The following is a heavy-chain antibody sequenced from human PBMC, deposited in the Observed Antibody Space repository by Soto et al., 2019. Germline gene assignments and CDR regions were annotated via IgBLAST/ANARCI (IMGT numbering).Heavy chain of an antibody. V-gene: IGHV3-23*01. Sequence: WGLLRVCYAAAGFTFSIYAMSGVRQAQGKGLEWVSAISGSGGSTYYADSVKGRFTISRDNSKNTLYLQMNSLRAEDTAVYYCAKDLRGYSSGWGFDPWGQGTLVTVSS. CDR2: ISGSGGST. J-gene: IGHJ5*02. D-gene: IGHD6-19*01. CDR3: AKDLRGYSSGWGFDP. CDR1: GFTFSIYA.